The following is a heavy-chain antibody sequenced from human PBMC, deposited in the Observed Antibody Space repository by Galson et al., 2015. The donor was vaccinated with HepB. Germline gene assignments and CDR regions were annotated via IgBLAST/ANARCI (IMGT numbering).Heavy chain of an antibody. Sequence: SLRLSCAASGFTFSSYGMHWVRQAPGKGLEWVAMIWYDGNNKYYGDSVKGRFTISRDNSKNTLYLQMNSLRAEDTAVYYCARVHIVGATVDYYFDYWGQGTLVTVSS. CDR2: IWYDGNNK. J-gene: IGHJ4*02. CDR3: ARVHIVGATVDYYFDY. V-gene: IGHV3-33*01. CDR1: GFTFSSYG. D-gene: IGHD1-26*01.